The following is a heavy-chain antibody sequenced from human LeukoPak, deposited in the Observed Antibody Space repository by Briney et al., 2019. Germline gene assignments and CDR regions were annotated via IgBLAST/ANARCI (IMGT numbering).Heavy chain of an antibody. V-gene: IGHV1-18*01. D-gene: IGHD5-24*01. CDR2: ISAYNGNT. J-gene: IGHJ6*02. CDR1: GYTFTSYG. Sequence: ASVKVSCKASGYTFTSYGISWVRQAPGQGLEWMGWISAYNGNTNYAQKLQGRVTMTTDTSTSTAYMELRSLRSDDTAVYYCAREDGRFLYYYYYGMDVWGQGTTVTVSS. CDR3: AREDGRFLYYYYYGMDV.